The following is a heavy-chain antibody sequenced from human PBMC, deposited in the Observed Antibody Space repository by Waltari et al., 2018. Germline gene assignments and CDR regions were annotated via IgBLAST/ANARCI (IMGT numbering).Heavy chain of an antibody. J-gene: IGHJ4*02. Sequence: QVQLVQSGAEVKKPGSSVKVSCKASGGTFSSYAISWVRQAPGQGLEWMGRIIPIFGTANYAQKFQGRVTITADKSTSTAYMELSSLRAEDTAVYYCAKEGDGSGSYAPVDYWGQGTLVTVSS. V-gene: IGHV1-69*08. CDR1: GGTFSSYA. CDR3: AKEGDGSGSYAPVDY. CDR2: IIPIFGTA. D-gene: IGHD3-10*01.